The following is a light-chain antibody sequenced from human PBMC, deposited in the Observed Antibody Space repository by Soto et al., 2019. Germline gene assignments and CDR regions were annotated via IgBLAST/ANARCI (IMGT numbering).Light chain of an antibody. CDR1: QSVGSK. J-gene: IGKJ1*01. CDR2: DAS. CDR3: QQDEKWPPTT. V-gene: IGKV3-15*01. Sequence: EILMTQSPATLAASPGERATLSCRASQSVGSKLAWYQQKPGQPPRLVMFDASIRATGVPARFSGGGSGTEVTITSSTLQSEDFALYYCQQDEKWPPTTVGQGTKVEIK.